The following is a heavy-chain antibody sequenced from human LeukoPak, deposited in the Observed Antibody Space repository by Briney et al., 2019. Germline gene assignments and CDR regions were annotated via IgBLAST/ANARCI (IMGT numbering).Heavy chain of an antibody. CDR3: AREARYYYGSGSYSAFGI. V-gene: IGHV4-39*01. CDR1: GGSISSSSYY. J-gene: IGHJ3*02. CDR2: IYYSGST. D-gene: IGHD3-10*01. Sequence: PSETLSLTCTVSGGSISSSSYYWGWIRQPPGKGLEWIGSIYYSGSTYYNPSLKSRVTISVDTSKNQFSLKLSSVTAADTAVYYCAREARYYYGSGSYSAFGIWGQGTMVTVSS.